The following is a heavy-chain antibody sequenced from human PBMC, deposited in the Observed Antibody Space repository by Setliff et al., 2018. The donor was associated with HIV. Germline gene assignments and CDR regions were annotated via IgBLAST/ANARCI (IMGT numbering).Heavy chain of an antibody. CDR3: ARDVLDLVISAYGF. Sequence: KASETLSLTCDVSGFSISSRYYWGWIRQSPGKGLEWIGNIYHTGSSYYNPSLNDRATISLDTSKNQFSLKLNSVTAADTAVYYCARDVLDLVISAYGFWGQGIPVTVPQ. J-gene: IGHJ4*02. V-gene: IGHV4-38-2*02. CDR2: IYHTGSS. CDR1: GFSISSRYY. D-gene: IGHD6-6*01.